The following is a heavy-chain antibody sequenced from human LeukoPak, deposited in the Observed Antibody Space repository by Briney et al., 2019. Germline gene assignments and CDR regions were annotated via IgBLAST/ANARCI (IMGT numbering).Heavy chain of an antibody. J-gene: IGHJ3*02. V-gene: IGHV4-4*02. D-gene: IGHD3-10*01. CDR1: GGSISSSNW. Sequence: SETLSLTCAVSGGSISSSNWWSWVRQPPGKGLEWIGEIYHSGSTNYNPSLKSRVTISVDKSKNQFSLKLSSVTAADTAVYYCARSADYYGSGSDAFDIWGQGTMVTVSS. CDR2: IYHSGST. CDR3: ARSADYYGSGSDAFDI.